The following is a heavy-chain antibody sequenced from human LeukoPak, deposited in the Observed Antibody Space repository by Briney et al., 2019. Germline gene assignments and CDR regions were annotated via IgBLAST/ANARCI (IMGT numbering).Heavy chain of an antibody. D-gene: IGHD6-19*01. V-gene: IGHV3-23*01. J-gene: IGHJ2*01. Sequence: RGSLRLSCAASGFTFSSYAMDWVLQAPGKGLEWVSAISGSGDSTNYADSVKGRATISRDNSKNTLYLQMNTLTAEDTAVYFCAKAAHSSGLWYFDLWGRGTLVTVSS. CDR2: ISGSGDST. CDR3: AKAAHSSGLWYFDL. CDR1: GFTFSSYA.